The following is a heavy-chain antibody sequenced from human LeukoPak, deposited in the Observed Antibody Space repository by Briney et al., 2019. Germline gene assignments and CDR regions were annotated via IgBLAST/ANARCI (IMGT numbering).Heavy chain of an antibody. V-gene: IGHV1-69*05. CDR1: GGTFSSYA. Sequence: GASVTVSCKASGGTFSSYAISWVRQAPGQGLEWMGGIIPIFGTANYAQKFQGRVTITTDESTSTAYMELSSLRSEDTAVYYCAGGLKSRFDPWGQGTLVTVSS. J-gene: IGHJ5*02. CDR3: AGGLKSRFDP. CDR2: IIPIFGTA.